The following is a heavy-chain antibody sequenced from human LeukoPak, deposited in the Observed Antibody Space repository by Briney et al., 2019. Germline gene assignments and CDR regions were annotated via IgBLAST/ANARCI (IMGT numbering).Heavy chain of an antibody. V-gene: IGHV3-48*04. J-gene: IGHJ4*02. CDR2: ISSSSSTI. D-gene: IGHD5-12*01. CDR1: GFTFSSYS. Sequence: PGGSLRLSCAASGFTFSSYSMNWVRQAPGKGLEWVSYISSSSSTIYYADSVKGRFTISRDNAKNSLYLQMNSLRADDTAVYYCARDQIEFGGYDPSRLDYWGQGALVTVSS. CDR3: ARDQIEFGGYDPSRLDY.